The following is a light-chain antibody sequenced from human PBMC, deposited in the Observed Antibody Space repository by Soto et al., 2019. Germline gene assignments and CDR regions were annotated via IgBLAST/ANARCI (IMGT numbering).Light chain of an antibody. Sequence: DIQMTQSPSSLSASVGDRVTITCQASHYLGNSLSWSQQKPGKAPKLLISDASNLETGVPSRFSASASGTDFTFTISSLQPEDIATYYCQQYENLPTFGQGTRLEIK. CDR2: DAS. CDR3: QQYENLPT. J-gene: IGKJ5*01. V-gene: IGKV1-33*01. CDR1: HYLGNS.